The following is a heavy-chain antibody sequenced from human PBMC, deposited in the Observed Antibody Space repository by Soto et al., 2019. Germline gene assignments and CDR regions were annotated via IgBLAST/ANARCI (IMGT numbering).Heavy chain of an antibody. CDR2: INHSGRT. Sequence: QVQLQQWGAGLLKPSETLSLTCAGYGGSFSGDYWSWIRQPPGKGLEWIGEINHSGRTNYNPSLKNRVTISVHTYQHQSSLRRRFVTAAETAVYYCARDSPIEGSSAPVSYFDYWGQGTLVTVST. D-gene: IGHD6-25*01. CDR1: GGSFSGDY. J-gene: IGHJ4*02. V-gene: IGHV4-34*01. CDR3: ARDSPIEGSSAPVSYFDY.